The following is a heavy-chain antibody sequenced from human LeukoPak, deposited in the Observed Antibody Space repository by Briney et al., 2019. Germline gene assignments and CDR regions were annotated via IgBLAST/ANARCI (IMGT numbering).Heavy chain of an antibody. D-gene: IGHD2-21*01. CDR2: ISTSRIYI. J-gene: IGHJ5*02. CDR1: GFTFSSHT. CDR3: ARDGGGSILNWFDP. Sequence: GGSLRLSCEASGFTFSSHTMNWVRQAPGKGLEWVSSISTSRIYIYYSDSVKGRFTISRDNARNSLHLQTNSLRAEDTAVYYCARDGGGSILNWFDPWGQGTLVTVSS. V-gene: IGHV3-21*01.